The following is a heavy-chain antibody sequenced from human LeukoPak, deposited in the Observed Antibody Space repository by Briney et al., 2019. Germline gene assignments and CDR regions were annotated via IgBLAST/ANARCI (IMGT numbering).Heavy chain of an antibody. V-gene: IGHV3-53*01. CDR3: ARGTYSGTYLVY. CDR2: IYSGGST. CDR1: GFTVSSNY. J-gene: IGHJ4*02. D-gene: IGHD1-26*01. Sequence: GGSLRLSCAASGFTVSSNYMSWVRQAPGKGLEWVSVIYSGGSTYYADSVKGRFTISRDNSKNALYLQMNSLRAEDTAVYYCARGTYSGTYLVYWGQGTLVTVSS.